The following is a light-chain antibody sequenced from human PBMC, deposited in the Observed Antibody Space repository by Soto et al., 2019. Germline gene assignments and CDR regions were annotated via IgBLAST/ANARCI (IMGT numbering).Light chain of an antibody. CDR2: EVS. CDR3: SSYAGSNIFYV. V-gene: IGLV2-8*01. J-gene: IGLJ1*01. CDR1: SSDVGGYNY. Sequence: QSALTQPPSASGSPGQSVTISCTGTSSDVGGYNYVSWYQQHPGKAPKLMIYEVSKRPPGVPDRFSGSKSGNTASLTVSGLQAEDEADYYCSSYAGSNIFYVFGTGTKVTV.